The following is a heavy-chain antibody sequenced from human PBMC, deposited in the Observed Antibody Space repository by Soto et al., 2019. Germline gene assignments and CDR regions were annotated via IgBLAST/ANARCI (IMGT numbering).Heavy chain of an antibody. Sequence: LRVFCAASGVTFSTPWMHGVLQAPGKGLVWVSRINSDGSSTSYADSVKGRFTISRDNAKNTLYLQMNSLRAEDTAVYYCARAIRKGLGYSQTEGFDYWGQGNLVTFS. CDR3: ARAIRKGLGYSQTEGFDY. CDR2: INSDGSST. J-gene: IGHJ4*02. V-gene: IGHV3-74*01. CDR1: GVTFSTPW. D-gene: IGHD5-18*01.